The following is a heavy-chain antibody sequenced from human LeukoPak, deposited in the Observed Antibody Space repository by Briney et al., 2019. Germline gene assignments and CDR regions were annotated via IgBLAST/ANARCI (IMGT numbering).Heavy chain of an antibody. Sequence: GGSLRLSCAASGFTFSTYSMTWVRQTPGKGLEWVSYISGSSTTIYYTDSVKGRFSISRDNAKNSLYLQMNSLRAEDTAVYYCARDSSSWYSYWGRGTLITVSS. V-gene: IGHV3-48*04. CDR2: ISGSSTTI. CDR1: GFTFSTYS. J-gene: IGHJ4*02. CDR3: ARDSSSWYSY. D-gene: IGHD6-13*01.